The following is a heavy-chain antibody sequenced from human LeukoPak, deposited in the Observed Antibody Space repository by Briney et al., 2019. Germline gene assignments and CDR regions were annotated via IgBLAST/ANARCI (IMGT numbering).Heavy chain of an antibody. Sequence: GASVKVSCNASGYTFTGYYMHWVRQAPGQGLEWMGWINPNSGGTNYAQKFQGRVTMTRDTSISTAYMELSRLRSDDTAVYYCAREGEVTFGGVIGPDYWGQGTLVTVSS. CDR1: GYTFTGYY. CDR2: INPNSGGT. V-gene: IGHV1-2*02. D-gene: IGHD3-16*02. J-gene: IGHJ4*02. CDR3: AREGEVTFGGVIGPDY.